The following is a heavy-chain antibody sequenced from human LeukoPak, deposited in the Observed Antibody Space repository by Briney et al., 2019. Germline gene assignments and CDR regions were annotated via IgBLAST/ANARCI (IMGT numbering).Heavy chain of an antibody. CDR2: ISSSGSA. CDR1: GDSLGIYK. CDR3: ARVPTTVTSRGIFHH. J-gene: IGHJ1*01. V-gene: IGHV4-4*09. Sequence: PSETLSLTCSVSGDSLGIYKWSWIRQPPGKGLEWIAHISSSGSAIYNPSLMSRVSMSVDTSKNQFSLRLTSVTAADTAVYFCARVPTTVTSRGIFHHWGQGTLVTVSS. D-gene: IGHD4-17*01.